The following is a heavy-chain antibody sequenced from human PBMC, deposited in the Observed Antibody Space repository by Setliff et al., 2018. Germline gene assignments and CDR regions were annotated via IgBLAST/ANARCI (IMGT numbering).Heavy chain of an antibody. J-gene: IGHJ3*01. CDR2: VYYSGSI. CDR3: ARQVEMATIAFDV. Sequence: SETLSLTCTVSGGSISDSHYYWGWFRQPPGMRPEWIGTVYYSGSIYCNPSLKSRVTLFVDTSKDQFSLRLTSMTAADTAVYYCARQVEMATIAFDVWGQGTMVTVSS. CDR1: GGSISDSHYY. D-gene: IGHD5-12*01. V-gene: IGHV4-39*01.